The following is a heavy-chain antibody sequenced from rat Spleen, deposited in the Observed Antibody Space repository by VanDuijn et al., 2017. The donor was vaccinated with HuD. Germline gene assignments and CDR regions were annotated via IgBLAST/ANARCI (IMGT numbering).Heavy chain of an antibody. V-gene: IGHV5-17*01. CDR2: ISYDGGST. J-gene: IGHJ2*01. CDR1: GFTFSDYA. Sequence: EVQLVESGGGLVQPGNSLKLSCVVSGFTFSDYAMAWVRQAPKKGLEWVASISYDGGSTYYRDSVKGRFTISRDNAKSSLYLQMDSLRSEDTATYYCARQDNYFDYWGQGVMVTVSS. CDR3: ARQDNYFDY.